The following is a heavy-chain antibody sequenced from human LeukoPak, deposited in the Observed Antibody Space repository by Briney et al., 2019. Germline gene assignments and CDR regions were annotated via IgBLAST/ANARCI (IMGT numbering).Heavy chain of an antibody. D-gene: IGHD3-22*01. CDR1: GYTFTSYD. CDR3: ALNYYDSSGFEFDY. Sequence: GASVKVSCKASGYTFTSYDINWVRQATGQGLEWMGWMNPNRGNTGYAQKFQGRVTMTRNTSISTAYMELSSLRSEDTAVYYCALNYYDSSGFEFDYWGQGTLVTVSS. V-gene: IGHV1-8*01. J-gene: IGHJ4*02. CDR2: MNPNRGNT.